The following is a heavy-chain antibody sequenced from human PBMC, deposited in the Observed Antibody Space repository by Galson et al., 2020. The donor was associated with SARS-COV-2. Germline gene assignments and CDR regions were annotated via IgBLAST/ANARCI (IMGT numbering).Heavy chain of an antibody. CDR3: ARDETD. V-gene: IGHV4-59*01. CDR1: GGFLSSYY. CDR2: IFYRGRT. Sequence: SETLSLTCTVSGGFLSSYYWSWIRQPPGKGLEWIGYIFYRGRTKYNPSLESRVSISVDMSKSQFYLKLTSVTAADTAVYYCARDETDWGPGTLVTVSS. J-gene: IGHJ4*02.